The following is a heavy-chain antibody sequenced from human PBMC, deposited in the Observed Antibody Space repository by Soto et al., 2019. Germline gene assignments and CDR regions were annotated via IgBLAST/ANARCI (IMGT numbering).Heavy chain of an antibody. Sequence: QVQLQQWGAGLLKPSETLSLTCAVYGGSFSGYYWSWIRQPPGKGLEWIGEINHSGSTNYNPSLKSRVTISGDTSKNQFPLKLSSVTAADTAVYYCAVGTTGGDYVRAWFDPWGQGTLVTVSS. CDR3: AVGTTGGDYVRAWFDP. V-gene: IGHV4-34*01. J-gene: IGHJ5*02. CDR2: INHSGST. CDR1: GGSFSGYY. D-gene: IGHD4-17*01.